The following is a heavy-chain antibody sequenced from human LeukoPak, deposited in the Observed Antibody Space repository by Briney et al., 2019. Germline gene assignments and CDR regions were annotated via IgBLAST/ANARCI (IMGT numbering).Heavy chain of an antibody. J-gene: IGHJ4*02. CDR3: ARATGLRLGELLYYFDY. CDR1: GGSISSYY. Sequence: SETLSLTCTVSGGSISSYYWSWIRQPPGKGLEWIGYIYYSGITNYNPSLKSRVTISVDTSKNQFSLKLSSVTAADTAVYYCARATGLRLGELLYYFDYWGQGTLVTVSS. D-gene: IGHD3-16*01. CDR2: IYYSGIT. V-gene: IGHV4-59*01.